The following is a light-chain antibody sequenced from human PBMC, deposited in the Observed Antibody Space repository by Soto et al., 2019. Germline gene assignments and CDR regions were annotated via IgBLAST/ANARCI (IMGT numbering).Light chain of an antibody. J-gene: IGLJ2*01. Sequence: QSVLMQPPSVSAAPGQKVTISCSGSTSNIGSDYVSWYQQVPGTAPKLLIYDNDQRPSGIPDRFSGSKSGTSATLGITGLQTGDEADYYCGTWDSSLTAGVFGGGTKLTVL. CDR2: DND. V-gene: IGLV1-51*01. CDR3: GTWDSSLTAGV. CDR1: TSNIGSDY.